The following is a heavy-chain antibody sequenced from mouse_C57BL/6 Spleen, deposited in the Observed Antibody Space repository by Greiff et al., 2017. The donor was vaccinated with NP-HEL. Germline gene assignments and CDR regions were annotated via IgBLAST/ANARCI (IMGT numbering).Heavy chain of an antibody. J-gene: IGHJ4*01. Sequence: VKLMESGAELVRPGASVTLSCKASGYTFTDYEMHWVKQTPVHGLEWIGAIDPETGGTAYNQKFKGKAILTADKSSSTAYMELRSLTSEDSAVYYCTRSFDGYSRYAMDYWGQGTSVTVSS. V-gene: IGHV1-15*01. CDR1: GYTFTDYE. D-gene: IGHD2-3*01. CDR3: TRSFDGYSRYAMDY. CDR2: IDPETGGT.